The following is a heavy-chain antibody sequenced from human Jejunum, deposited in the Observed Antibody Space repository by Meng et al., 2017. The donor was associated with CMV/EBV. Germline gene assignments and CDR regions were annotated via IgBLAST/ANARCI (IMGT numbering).Heavy chain of an antibody. CDR1: GCKFNDYG. Sequence: ASGCKFNDYGMSWIRQAPGKGLEWVSGINWNGDSTSHVESVKGRFTISRDNRKNAVYLQMNSLRVEDTAVYYCARFQWGMLLGRLDHWGQGVLVTVSS. CDR2: INWNGDST. D-gene: IGHD3-16*01. V-gene: IGHV3-20*03. CDR3: ARFQWGMLLGRLDH. J-gene: IGHJ4*02.